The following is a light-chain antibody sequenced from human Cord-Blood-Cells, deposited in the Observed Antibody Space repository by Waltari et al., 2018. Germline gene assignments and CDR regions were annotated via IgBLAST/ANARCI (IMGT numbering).Light chain of an antibody. V-gene: IGKV4-1*01. CDR1: QSVVYSSNHKNY. J-gene: IGKJ2*01. Sequence: DIVMTQPPDSLAVSLGERATINCKSSQSVVYSSNHKNYLAWYQQKPGQPPKLLIYWASTRESGVPDRFSGSGSGTDFTLTISSLQAEDVAVYYCQQYYSTPYTFGQGTKLEIK. CDR3: QQYYSTPYT. CDR2: WAS.